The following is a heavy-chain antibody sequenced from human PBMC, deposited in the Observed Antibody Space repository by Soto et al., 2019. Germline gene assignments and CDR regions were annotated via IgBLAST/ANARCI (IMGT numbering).Heavy chain of an antibody. D-gene: IGHD2-8*01. V-gene: IGHV4-61*01. Sequence: SETLSLTCTFSGGSVSSGSYYWSWIRQPPGKGLEWIGYIYYSGSTNYNPSLKSRVTISVDTSKNQFSLKLSSVTAADTAVYYCAREYCTNGVCYDAFDIWGQGTMVTVSS. CDR3: AREYCTNGVCYDAFDI. CDR1: GGSVSSGSYY. J-gene: IGHJ3*02. CDR2: IYYSGST.